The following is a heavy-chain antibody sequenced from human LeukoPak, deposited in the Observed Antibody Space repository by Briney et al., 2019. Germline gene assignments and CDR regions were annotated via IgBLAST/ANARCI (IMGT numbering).Heavy chain of an antibody. CDR3: ARHVRHVGDCSGGSCYTGSGYFDY. Sequence: GESLKISCRGSGYTFTNYWFGWVRQMPRKGLEWVGIIYPGDSDTSYSPSFQGQVTISANKSISTAYLQWSSLKASDTAIYYCARHVRHVGDCSGGSCYTGSGYFDYWGQGTLVTVSS. J-gene: IGHJ4*02. D-gene: IGHD2-15*01. CDR1: GYTFTNYW. CDR2: IYPGDSDT. V-gene: IGHV5-51*01.